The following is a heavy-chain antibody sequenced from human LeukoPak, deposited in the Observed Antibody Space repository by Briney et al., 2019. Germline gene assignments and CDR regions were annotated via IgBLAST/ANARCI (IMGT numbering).Heavy chain of an antibody. V-gene: IGHV3-7*01. CDR1: GGSFSGYY. D-gene: IGHD3-22*01. CDR2: IKQDGSEK. Sequence: ETLSLTCAVYGGSFSGYYWSWVRQAPGKGLEWVASIKQDGSEKYYVDSVKGRFTISRDNAKNSLYLQMNSLRAEDTAVYYCAGLGYYYDSSGYYWYFDLWGRGTLVTVSS. CDR3: AGLGYYYDSSGYYWYFDL. J-gene: IGHJ2*01.